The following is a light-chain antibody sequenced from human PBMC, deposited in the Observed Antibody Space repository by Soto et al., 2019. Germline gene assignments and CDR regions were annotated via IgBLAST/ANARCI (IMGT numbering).Light chain of an antibody. CDR2: GNS. CDR3: QSCDSSLSGSGV. CDR1: SSNIGAGYD. V-gene: IGLV1-40*01. Sequence: QSVLTQPPSVSGAPGQRVTISCTGSSSNIGAGYDVYWYQQFSGTAPKLLIYGNSNRPSGVPDRFSGSKSGTAASLAITGLQAEDEADYYCQSCDSSLSGSGVFGTGTKVTVL. J-gene: IGLJ1*01.